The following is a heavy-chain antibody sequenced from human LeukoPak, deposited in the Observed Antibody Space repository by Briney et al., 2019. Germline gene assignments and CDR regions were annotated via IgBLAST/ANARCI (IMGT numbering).Heavy chain of an antibody. CDR1: GFTFSNYA. J-gene: IGHJ4*02. CDR2: IVGSGGST. V-gene: IGHV3-23*01. D-gene: IGHD3-9*01. CDR3: AKWGDYDILTGYYDSDY. Sequence: GASLRLSCAASGFTFSNYAMSWVRQAPGKGLEWVSAIVGSGGSTYYADSVKGRFTISRDNPKNTLYLQMNSLRAEDTAVYYCAKWGDYDILTGYYDSDYWGQGTLITVSS.